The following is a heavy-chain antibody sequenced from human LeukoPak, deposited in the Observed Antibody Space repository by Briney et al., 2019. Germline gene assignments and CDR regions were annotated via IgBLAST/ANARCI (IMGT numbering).Heavy chain of an antibody. CDR3: ARVRDDYGDYGAFDI. CDR2: IYYSGST. V-gene: IGHV4-59*01. J-gene: IGHJ3*02. D-gene: IGHD4-17*01. Sequence: SETLSLTCTVSGGSISSYYWSWIRQPPGKGLEWIGYIYYSGSTNYNPSLKSRVTISVDTSKNLFSLKLSSVTAADTAVYYCARVRDDYGDYGAFDIWGQGTMVTVSS. CDR1: GGSISSYY.